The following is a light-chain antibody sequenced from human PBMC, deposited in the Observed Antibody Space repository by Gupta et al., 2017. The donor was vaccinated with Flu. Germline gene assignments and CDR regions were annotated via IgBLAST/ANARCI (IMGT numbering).Light chain of an antibody. CDR2: SAS. V-gene: IGKV3-20*01. CDR1: QSISSDY. Sequence: GTLSLSPGERATLSCRSSQSISSDYLAWYQQKHGQAPRLLIYSASTRATGIPDRFSGSGSGTDFTLTISGLEPEDVAVYFCQHAGNSLYSFGQGTKMEIK. J-gene: IGKJ2*01. CDR3: QHAGNSLYS.